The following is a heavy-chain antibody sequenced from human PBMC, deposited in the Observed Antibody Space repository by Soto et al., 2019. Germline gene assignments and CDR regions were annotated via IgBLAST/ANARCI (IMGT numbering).Heavy chain of an antibody. V-gene: IGHV1-3*01. CDR3: ARDLVVPAANTPPFDS. CDR2: INAGNGNT. Sequence: QVQLVQSGAEVKKPGASVKVSCKASGYTFTSYAMHWVRQAPGQRLEWMGWINAGNGNTKYSQKFQGRVTITRDTPASTAKMELSSLRSEDTAVYYWARDLVVPAANTPPFDSGGQGPLVTVSS. CDR1: GYTFTSYA. J-gene: IGHJ4*02. D-gene: IGHD2-2*01.